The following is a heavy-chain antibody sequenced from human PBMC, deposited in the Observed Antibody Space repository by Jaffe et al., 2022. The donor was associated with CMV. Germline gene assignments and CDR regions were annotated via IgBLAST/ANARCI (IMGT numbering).Heavy chain of an antibody. CDR2: INHSGST. D-gene: IGHD3-10*01. V-gene: IGHV4-34*01. Sequence: QVQLQQWGAGLLKPSETLSLTCAVYGGSFSGYYWSWIRQPPGKGLEWIGEINHSGSTNYNPSLKSRVTISVDTSKNQFSLKLSSVTAADTAVYYCARGSPILWFGDRSFYYYYYMDVWGKGTTVTVSS. J-gene: IGHJ6*03. CDR1: GGSFSGYY. CDR3: ARGSPILWFGDRSFYYYYYMDV.